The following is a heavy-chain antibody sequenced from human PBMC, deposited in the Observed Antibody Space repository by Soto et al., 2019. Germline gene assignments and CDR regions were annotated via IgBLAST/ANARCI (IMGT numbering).Heavy chain of an antibody. CDR3: AKDLSSGSYPDY. D-gene: IGHD1-26*01. CDR1: GFTFSSYA. CDR2: TSGSGAST. Sequence: GGSLRLSCAASGFTFSSYAMRWVRQAPGKGLEWVSDTSGSGASTYYADSVKGRFTISRDNSKNTLYLQMNSLRAEDTAVYYCAKDLSSGSYPDYWGLGTLVTVSS. J-gene: IGHJ4*02. V-gene: IGHV3-23*01.